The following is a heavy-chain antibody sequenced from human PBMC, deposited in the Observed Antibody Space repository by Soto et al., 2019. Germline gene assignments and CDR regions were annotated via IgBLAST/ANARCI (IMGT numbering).Heavy chain of an antibody. CDR2: ISGSGGST. CDR1: GFTFSSYA. CDR3: AKDSDDFWSGPYYFDY. J-gene: IGHJ4*02. V-gene: IGHV3-23*01. D-gene: IGHD3-3*01. Sequence: EVQLLESGGGLVQPGGSLRLSCAASGFTFSSYAMSWVRRAPGKGLEWVSAISGSGGSTYYADSVKGRFTISRDNSKNTLYLQMNSLRAEDTAVYYCAKDSDDFWSGPYYFDYWGQGTLVTVSS.